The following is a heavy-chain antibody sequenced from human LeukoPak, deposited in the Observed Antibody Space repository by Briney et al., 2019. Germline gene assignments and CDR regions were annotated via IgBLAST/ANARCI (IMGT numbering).Heavy chain of an antibody. D-gene: IGHD6-6*01. CDR2: INPNSGGT. J-gene: IGHJ5*02. CDR3: ARDGRIIAARGNWFDP. CDR1: GYTFTGYY. Sequence: ASVKVSCKASGYTFTGYYMHWVRQAPGQGLEWIGWINPNSGGTNYAQKFQGRVTMTRDTSISTAYMELSRLRSDDTAVYYCARDGRIIAARGNWFDPWGQGTLVTVSS. V-gene: IGHV1-2*02.